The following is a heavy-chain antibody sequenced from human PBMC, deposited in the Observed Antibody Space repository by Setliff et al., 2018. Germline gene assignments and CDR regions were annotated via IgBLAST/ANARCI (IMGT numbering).Heavy chain of an antibody. CDR2: ISTYNGKT. CDR1: GYIFTSYG. Sequence: ASVKVSCKASGYIFTSYGFSWVRQAPGQGLEWMGWISTYNGKTNYAQKFQGRVTMTTDTSTTTGFMELRSLRSDDTATYFCARDRVDFVVPEAAARLDPWGQGTLVTVSS. CDR3: ARDRVDFVVPEAAARLDP. D-gene: IGHD2-15*01. V-gene: IGHV1-18*01. J-gene: IGHJ5*02.